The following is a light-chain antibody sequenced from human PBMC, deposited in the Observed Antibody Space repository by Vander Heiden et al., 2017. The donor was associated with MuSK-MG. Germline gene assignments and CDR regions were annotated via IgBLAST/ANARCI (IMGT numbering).Light chain of an antibody. V-gene: IGKV1-9*01. CDR3: QHLNSFPFT. CDR1: QGISSY. CDR2: AAS. Sequence: IQLTQSPSSLSASVGDRVTITCRASQGISSYLSWYQQKPGKAPKLLIYAASTLKSGVPSRFSGSGSGTDFTLTISSLQPEDFATYYCQHLNSFPFTFGQGTQVEIK. J-gene: IGKJ5*01.